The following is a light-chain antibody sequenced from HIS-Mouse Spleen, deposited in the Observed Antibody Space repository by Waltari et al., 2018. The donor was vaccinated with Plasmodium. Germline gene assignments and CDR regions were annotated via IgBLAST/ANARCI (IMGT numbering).Light chain of an antibody. CDR2: GAS. Sequence: EIVMTQSPATLSVSPGERATLSCRASQSVSRNLAWYQQKPGQAPRLLIYGASTSATGIPARFSGSGSGTEFTLTISSMQSEDFAVYYCQQYNNWPPLFTFGPGTKVDIK. CDR1: QSVSRN. J-gene: IGKJ3*01. V-gene: IGKV3-15*01. CDR3: QQYNNWPPLFT.